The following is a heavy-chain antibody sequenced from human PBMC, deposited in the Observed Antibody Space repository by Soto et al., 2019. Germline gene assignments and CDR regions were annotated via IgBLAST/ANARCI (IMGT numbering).Heavy chain of an antibody. CDR3: ASRTNYGGSYHYYSMDV. V-gene: IGHV1-69*01. CDR2: IIPIFGTA. J-gene: IGHJ6*02. CDR1: GGTFSSYA. D-gene: IGHD4-17*01. Sequence: QVQLVQSGAEVKKPGSSVKVSCKASGGTFSSYAISWVRQAPGQGLEWMGGIIPIFGTANYAQKFQGRVTITADESTSTAYMELSSLRSEDTAVYYCASRTNYGGSYHYYSMDVWGQGTTVTVSS.